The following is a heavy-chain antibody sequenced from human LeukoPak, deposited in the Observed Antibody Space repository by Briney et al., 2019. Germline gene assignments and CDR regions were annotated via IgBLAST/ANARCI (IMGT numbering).Heavy chain of an antibody. J-gene: IGHJ6*03. CDR2: IKQDDSEK. Sequence: PGGSLRLSCAGSVFSFSGYWMSWVRQAPGKGLEWVANIKQDDSEKYYVDSVKGRFTISRDNARHSLYLQMNSLRAEDTAVYYCARDQRDYDFWSGSNYFYYYMDVWGKGTTVTVSS. V-gene: IGHV3-7*01. CDR1: VFSFSGYW. D-gene: IGHD3-3*01. CDR3: ARDQRDYDFWSGSNYFYYYMDV.